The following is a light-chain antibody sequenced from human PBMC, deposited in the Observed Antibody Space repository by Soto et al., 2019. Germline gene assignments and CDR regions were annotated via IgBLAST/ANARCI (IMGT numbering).Light chain of an antibody. CDR2: AAS. CDR3: QQSYSTLIP. J-gene: IGKJ5*01. CDR1: QTISSW. Sequence: DVQMTLSPSTLSGSVGDRVTITCRASQTISSWLAWYQQKPGKAPKLLIYAASSLQSGVPARFSGSGSGTDFTLTISSLQPEDFAPYYCQQSYSTLIPFGQGTRLEIK. V-gene: IGKV1-39*01.